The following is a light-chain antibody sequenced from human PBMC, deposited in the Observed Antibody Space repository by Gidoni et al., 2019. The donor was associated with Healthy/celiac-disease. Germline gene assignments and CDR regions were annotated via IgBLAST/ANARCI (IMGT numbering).Light chain of an antibody. J-gene: IGKJ4*01. CDR1: QSISSW. Sequence: DIQMTQSPSTLSASVGDRVTITCRASQSISSWLAWYQQKPGKAPKLLIYKASSLESGVPSRFSGSGSGTEFTLTISRLQPDDFATYYCQQYNSYSSLTFXGXTKVEIK. V-gene: IGKV1-5*03. CDR3: QQYNSYSSLT. CDR2: KAS.